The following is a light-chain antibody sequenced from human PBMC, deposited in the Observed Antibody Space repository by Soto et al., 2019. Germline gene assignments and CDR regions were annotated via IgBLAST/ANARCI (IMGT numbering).Light chain of an antibody. CDR2: KAS. CDR1: RSVNSW. Sequence: DFQMTQSPSTLSASVGDRVTITCRASRSVNSWLAWYQQKPGQAPKPLIYKASAFHSGVPSRFSGSGSATEFTLTISSLQPDDSATYYCQQYYGPWTFGQGTKVEIK. CDR3: QQYYGPWT. J-gene: IGKJ1*01. V-gene: IGKV1-5*03.